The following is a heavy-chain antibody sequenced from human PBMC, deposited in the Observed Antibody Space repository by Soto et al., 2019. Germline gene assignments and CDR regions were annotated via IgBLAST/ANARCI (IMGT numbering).Heavy chain of an antibody. CDR3: AREEIVMEYSGSYMGNLDY. CDR2: ISAYNGNT. Sequence: GASVKVSCKASGYTFSSYGISWVRQAPGQGLEWMGWISAYNGNTNYAQKLQGRVTMTTDTSTSTAYMELRSLRSDDTAVYYCAREEIVMEYSGSYMGNLDYWGQGTLVTVSS. D-gene: IGHD1-26*01. V-gene: IGHV1-18*01. J-gene: IGHJ4*02. CDR1: GYTFSSYG.